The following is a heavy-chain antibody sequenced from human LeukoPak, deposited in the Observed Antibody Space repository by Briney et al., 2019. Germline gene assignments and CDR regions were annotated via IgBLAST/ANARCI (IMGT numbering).Heavy chain of an antibody. CDR3: ARGFWSGYYSSGLDY. V-gene: IGHV3-7*04. CDR2: INRDGSQK. J-gene: IGHJ4*02. CDR1: GFSLSAYW. D-gene: IGHD3-3*01. Sequence: GGSLRLSCAASGFSLSAYWMTWVRQAPGKGLEWVANINRDGSQKNHVDSVKGRFTISRDNAKNSLYLQMNSLTAEDTAVYYCARGFWSGYYSSGLDYWGQGTLVTVSS.